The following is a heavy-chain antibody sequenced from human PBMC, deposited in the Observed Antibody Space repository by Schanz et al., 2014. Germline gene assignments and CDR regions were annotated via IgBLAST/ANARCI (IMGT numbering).Heavy chain of an antibody. CDR3: ATDHIAAAGSQYFYYYGMGG. Sequence: QVQLVQSGAEVKKPGASVKVSCKVSGYTLTDLSMHWVRQAPGKGLEWMGGFDPEDVETIYAQKFQGRVTMTEDTATDTAYMELSSLRSEDTAVYYCATDHIAAAGSQYFYYYGMGGGGQGTTVTVSS. D-gene: IGHD6-13*01. J-gene: IGHJ6*02. V-gene: IGHV1-24*01. CDR2: FDPEDVET. CDR1: GYTLTDLS.